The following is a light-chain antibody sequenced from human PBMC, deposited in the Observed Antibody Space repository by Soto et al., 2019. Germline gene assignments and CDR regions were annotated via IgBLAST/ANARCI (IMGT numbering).Light chain of an antibody. CDR2: DAS. CDR3: QQRNDWVT. CDR1: QSVGSS. J-gene: IGKJ4*01. V-gene: IGKV3-11*01. Sequence: EIVLTQSPVTLYLSPGERATLSCRASQSVGSSLAWYQHKPGQAPRLLIFDASNRTSGIPIRFSGSGSGTEFTLTISSLEPEDSGVYYCQQRNDWVTFGGGTKVEIK.